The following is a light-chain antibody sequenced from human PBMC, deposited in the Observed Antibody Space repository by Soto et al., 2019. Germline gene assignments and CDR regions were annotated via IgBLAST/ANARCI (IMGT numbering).Light chain of an antibody. CDR2: DVS. J-gene: IGLJ1*01. Sequence: QSALTQPASVSGSPGQSITISCTGTSSDVGGYNFVSWYQHHPGKAPKLIIYDVSNRPSGVSNRFSGSKSGNTASLTISGLQAEDEADYYCSSYTPSSTPVVFGTGTKVTVL. CDR3: SSYTPSSTPVV. CDR1: SSDVGGYNF. V-gene: IGLV2-14*03.